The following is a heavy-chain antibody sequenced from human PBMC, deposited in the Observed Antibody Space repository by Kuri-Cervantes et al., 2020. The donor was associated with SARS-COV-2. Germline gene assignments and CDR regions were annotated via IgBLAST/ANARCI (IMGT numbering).Heavy chain of an antibody. J-gene: IGHJ6*02. CDR1: GYTFTSYD. CDR2: MNPNSGNT. Sequence: ASVKVSCKASGYTFTSYDINWVRQATGQGLEWMGWMNPNSGNTGYAQKFQGRVTMTRNTSISTAYMELSSLRSEDTAVYYCASSESGVAGHYYYYGMDVWGQGTTVTVSS. D-gene: IGHD6-19*01. CDR3: ASSESGVAGHYYYYGMDV. V-gene: IGHV1-8*01.